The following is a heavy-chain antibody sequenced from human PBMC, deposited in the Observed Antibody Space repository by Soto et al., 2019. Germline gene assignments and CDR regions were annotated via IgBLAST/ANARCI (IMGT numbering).Heavy chain of an antibody. CDR1: GYTFTNYF. V-gene: IGHV1-46*01. CDR2: INPSDGST. CDR3: ARRGGYGIDY. Sequence: QVQLMQSGVEVKRPGASVKLSCKASGYTFTNYFMHWVRQAPGQGLEWMGVINPSDGSTTYAQKFQGRVTMTRDTSTNTVYMELSSLRSEDTAIYYCARRGGYGIDYWGQGTLVTVSS. J-gene: IGHJ4*02. D-gene: IGHD5-18*01.